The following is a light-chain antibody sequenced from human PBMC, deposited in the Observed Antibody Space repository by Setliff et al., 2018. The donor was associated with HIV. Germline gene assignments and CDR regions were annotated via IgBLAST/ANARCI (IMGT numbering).Light chain of an antibody. CDR1: SSDVGTYNY. CDR3: SSYTTSSPYV. V-gene: IGLV2-14*01. J-gene: IGLJ1*01. Sequence: QSVLTRPASVSGSPGQSITISCTGTSSDVGTYNYVSWYQQHPGKAPKLLIYDVFKRPSGVSNRFSASKSGNTASLTISGLQAEDEADYYCSSYTTSSPYVFGTGTKVTVL. CDR2: DVF.